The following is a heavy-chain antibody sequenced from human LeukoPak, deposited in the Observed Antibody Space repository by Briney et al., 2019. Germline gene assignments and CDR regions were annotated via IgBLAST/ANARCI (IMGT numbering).Heavy chain of an antibody. D-gene: IGHD6-13*01. J-gene: IGHJ1*01. CDR2: IYYSGST. CDR1: GGSISSYY. CDR3: AMAAGGAVGYFQH. V-gene: IGHV4-59*01. Sequence: KSSETLSLTCTVSGGSISSYYWSWIRQPPGKGLEWIGYIYYSGSTNYNPSLKSRVTISVDTSKNQFSLKLSSVSAADTAVYYCAMAAGGAVGYFQHWGQGTLVTVSS.